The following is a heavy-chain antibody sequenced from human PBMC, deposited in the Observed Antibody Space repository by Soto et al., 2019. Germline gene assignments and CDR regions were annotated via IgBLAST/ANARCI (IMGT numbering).Heavy chain of an antibody. CDR2: IYYSGST. D-gene: IGHD2-21*02. V-gene: IGHV4-39*01. Sequence: SETLSLTCTVSGGSISSSSYYWGWIRQPPGKGLEWIGSIYYSGSTYYNPSLKSRVTVSVDTSKNQFSLKLSSVTAADTAVYYCARHPSDFWFDPWGQGTLVTISS. J-gene: IGHJ5*02. CDR3: ARHPSDFWFDP. CDR1: GGSISSSSYY.